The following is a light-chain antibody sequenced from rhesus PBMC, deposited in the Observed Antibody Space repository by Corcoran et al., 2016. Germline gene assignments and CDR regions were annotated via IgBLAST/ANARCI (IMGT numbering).Light chain of an antibody. CDR2: ASS. CDR3: QQHKSYPLT. V-gene: IGKV1-33*02. J-gene: IGKJ4*01. CDR1: QGISSW. Sequence: DIQMTQSPASVSASVGDRVTITCQASQGISSWLAWYQQKPGKTPKLLSYASSILQSGVPSRFSGSGSGTDFTLTISSLQPEDFATYYCQQHKSYPLTFGGGTKVEI.